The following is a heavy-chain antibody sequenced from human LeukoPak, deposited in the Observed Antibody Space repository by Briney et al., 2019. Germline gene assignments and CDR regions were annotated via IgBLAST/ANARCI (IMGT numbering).Heavy chain of an antibody. D-gene: IGHD6-6*01. V-gene: IGHV3-23*01. Sequence: GVSLRLSCAASGFTFSSYAMSWVRQAPGKGLEWVSAISGSGGSTYYADSVKGRFTISRDNSKNTLYLQMDSLRAEDTAVYYCAKPSSIAARLPNYWGQGTLVTVSS. CDR1: GFTFSSYA. CDR2: ISGSGGST. CDR3: AKPSSIAARLPNY. J-gene: IGHJ4*02.